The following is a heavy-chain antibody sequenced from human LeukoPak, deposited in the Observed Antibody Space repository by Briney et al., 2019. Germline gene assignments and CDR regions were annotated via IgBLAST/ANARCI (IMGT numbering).Heavy chain of an antibody. CDR1: GYIFTSYV. D-gene: IGHD6-19*01. CDR3: ARDARNSSGWYSINWFDP. J-gene: IGHJ5*02. Sequence: GASVKVSCKASGYIFTSYVLHWVRQAPGQGLEWMGIINPSGGSTSYAQKFQGRVTMTRDTSTSTVYMELSSLRSEDTAVYYCARDARNSSGWYSINWFDPWGQGTLVTVSS. V-gene: IGHV1-46*01. CDR2: INPSGGST.